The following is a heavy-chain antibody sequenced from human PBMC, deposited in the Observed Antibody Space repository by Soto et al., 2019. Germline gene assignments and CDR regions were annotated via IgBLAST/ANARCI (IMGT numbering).Heavy chain of an antibody. D-gene: IGHD2-15*01. CDR2: IGGNGVTT. Sequence: EVQLLESGGGLVQPGGSLRLSCAASGFSIGSSAWSWVRQAPGKGLDWVSTIGGNGVTTFYADSAKGRFTISRDISRNKVFLQMSSLRAEYTALYDGAKSSRYCSGGGCFYYFDYWGQGTLVTVSS. CDR1: GFSIGSSA. V-gene: IGHV3-23*01. J-gene: IGHJ4*02. CDR3: AKSSRYCSGGGCFYYFDY.